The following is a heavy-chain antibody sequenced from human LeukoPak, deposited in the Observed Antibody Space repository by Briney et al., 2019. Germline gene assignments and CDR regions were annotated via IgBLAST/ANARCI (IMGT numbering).Heavy chain of an antibody. Sequence: GGSLRLSCAASGFTFSSYSMNWVRQAPGKGLEWVSSISSSSSYIYYADSVKGRFTISRDNAKNSLYLQMNSLRAEDTAVYYCARDWGSNGYYDYWGQGTLVTVSS. CDR3: ARDWGSNGYYDY. J-gene: IGHJ4*02. CDR2: ISSSSSYI. V-gene: IGHV3-21*01. CDR1: GFTFSSYS. D-gene: IGHD3-22*01.